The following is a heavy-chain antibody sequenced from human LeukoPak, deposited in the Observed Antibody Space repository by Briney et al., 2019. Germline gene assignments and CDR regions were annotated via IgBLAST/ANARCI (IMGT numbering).Heavy chain of an antibody. CDR1: GFTFSSYG. J-gene: IGHJ4*02. Sequence: GALRLSCAASGFTFSSYGMSWVHQAPGKGLEWVSAISGSGGSTYYADSVKGRFTISRDNSKNTLYLQMNSLRAEDTAVYYCAKDRRFSGYYYGSGSYYSHYWGQGTLVSVSS. CDR3: AKDRRFSGYYYGSGSYYSHY. V-gene: IGHV3-23*01. D-gene: IGHD3-10*01. CDR2: ISGSGGST.